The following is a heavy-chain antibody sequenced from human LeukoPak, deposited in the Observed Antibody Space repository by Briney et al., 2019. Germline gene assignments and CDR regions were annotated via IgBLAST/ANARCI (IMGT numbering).Heavy chain of an antibody. Sequence: GGSLRLSCVASGFTFSTYWMSWVRQAPGKGLEWVANIKQDGSQNYYVDSAKGRFTISRDNAENSLYLQMNSLRAEDTAVYYCPRITAYDDSWGQGTLVTVSS. D-gene: IGHD1-20*01. CDR3: PRITAYDDS. CDR2: IKQDGSQN. CDR1: GFTFSTYW. V-gene: IGHV3-7*03. J-gene: IGHJ5*01.